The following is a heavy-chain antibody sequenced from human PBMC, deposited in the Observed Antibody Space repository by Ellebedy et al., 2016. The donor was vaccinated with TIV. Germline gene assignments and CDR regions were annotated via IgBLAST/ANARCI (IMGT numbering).Heavy chain of an antibody. Sequence: PGGSLRLSCAASGFRFSSYAMNWVRQAPGKGLEWVSGISDSCDTTYYPDSVKGRFTISRDNSKNTLYLQMNSLRVEDTAVYYCAKQKSTSAGSSDIWGQGAMVTVSS. CDR3: AKQKSTSAGSSDI. CDR2: ISDSCDTT. J-gene: IGHJ3*02. D-gene: IGHD2-2*01. CDR1: GFRFSSYA. V-gene: IGHV3-23*01.